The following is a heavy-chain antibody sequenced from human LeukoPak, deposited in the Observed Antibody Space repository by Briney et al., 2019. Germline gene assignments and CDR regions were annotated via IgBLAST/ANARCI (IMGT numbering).Heavy chain of an antibody. Sequence: PSETPSLTCTVSGGSISNYYWSWIRQPPGKGQEWIGYISYIGSTKYNPSLKSRVTISEDTSKKQFSLKLVSVTAADTAVYYCAGSYHYYMDVWGKGTTVTVSS. CDR2: ISYIGST. CDR3: AGSYHYYMDV. J-gene: IGHJ6*03. CDR1: GGSISNYY. V-gene: IGHV4-59*01.